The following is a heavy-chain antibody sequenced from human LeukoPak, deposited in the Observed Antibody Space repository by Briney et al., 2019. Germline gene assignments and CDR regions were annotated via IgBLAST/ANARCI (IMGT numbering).Heavy chain of an antibody. Sequence: GGSLRLSCAASGFVFTNSWMSWVRQAPGKGLEWVANISHDGTQTTYLDSAKGRFTTSGDNAKNTVYLQMNKLRGADTAVYYGATGANLFQFWGQGTLVTVSS. CDR2: ISHDGTQT. J-gene: IGHJ4*02. D-gene: IGHD1-14*01. CDR1: GFVFTNSW. CDR3: ATGANLFQF. V-gene: IGHV3-7*01.